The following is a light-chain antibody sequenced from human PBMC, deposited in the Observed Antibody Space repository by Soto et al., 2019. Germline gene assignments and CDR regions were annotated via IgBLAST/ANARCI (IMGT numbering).Light chain of an antibody. J-gene: IGKJ2*01. CDR1: QSVGTN. Sequence: DIVMTQSPGTLSVSPGERATLSCRASQSVGTNLAWYQQRPGQAPRLLVYGASSRATGIPDRFSGSGSGTDFTLTISSLQPEDVATYYCQKYNSAPYTLGQGTKVDIK. V-gene: IGKV3D-15*01. CDR3: QKYNSAPYT. CDR2: GAS.